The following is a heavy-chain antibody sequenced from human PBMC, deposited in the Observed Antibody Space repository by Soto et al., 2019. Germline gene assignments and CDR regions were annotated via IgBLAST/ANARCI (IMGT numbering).Heavy chain of an antibody. J-gene: IGHJ2*01. CDR1: GYTFTSYG. D-gene: IGHD3-3*01. V-gene: IGHV1-18*01. CDR3: ARDGITIFGVVIRTRSDFDL. Sequence: QVQLVQSGAEVKKPGASVKVSCKASGYTFTSYGISWVRQAPGQGLEWMGWISAYNGNTNYAQKLQGRVTMTTDTSTSLAYMELRSLISDDTAVYYCARDGITIFGVVIRTRSDFDLWGRGTLVTVSS. CDR2: ISAYNGNT.